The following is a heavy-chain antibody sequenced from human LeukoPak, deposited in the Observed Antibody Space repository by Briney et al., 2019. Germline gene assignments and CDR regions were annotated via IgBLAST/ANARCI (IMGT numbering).Heavy chain of an antibody. J-gene: IGHJ6*02. CDR2: ISGSGGST. CDR1: GFTFSSYA. V-gene: IGHV3-23*01. CDR3: AKVLYSSSWIDYYYYGMDV. D-gene: IGHD6-13*01. Sequence: GGSLRLSWAASGFTFSSYAMSGVRQAPGKGLEWVSAISGSGGSTYYADSVKGRFTISRDNSKNTLYLQMNSLRAEDTAVYYCAKVLYSSSWIDYYYYGMDVWGQGTTVTVSS.